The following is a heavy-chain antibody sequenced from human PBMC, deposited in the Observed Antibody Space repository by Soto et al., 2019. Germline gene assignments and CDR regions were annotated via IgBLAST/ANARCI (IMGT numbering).Heavy chain of an antibody. V-gene: IGHV3-30-3*01. CDR3: AREYSSGWDYYYYGMDV. J-gene: IGHJ6*02. Sequence: PGGSLRLSCAASGFTFSSYAMHWVRQAPGKGLEWVAVISYDGSNKYYADSVKGRFTISRDNSKNTLYLQMNSLRAEDTAVYYCAREYSSGWDYYYYGMDVWGQGTTVTVSS. D-gene: IGHD6-19*01. CDR2: ISYDGSNK. CDR1: GFTFSSYA.